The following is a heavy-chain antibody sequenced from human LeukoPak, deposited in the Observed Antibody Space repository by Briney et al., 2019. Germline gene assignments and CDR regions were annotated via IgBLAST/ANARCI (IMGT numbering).Heavy chain of an antibody. CDR2: LNWNGGST. J-gene: IGHJ3*02. V-gene: IGHV3-20*04. Sequence: PGGSLRLSCAAPGFTFDDYGMSWVRQAPGKGLEWVSGLNWNGGSTGYADSVRGRFTISRDNAKNSLYLQMNSLRAEDTALYYCARDGPPYYDSTRDAFDIWGQGTMVTVSS. CDR1: GFTFDDYG. CDR3: ARDGPPYYDSTRDAFDI. D-gene: IGHD3-22*01.